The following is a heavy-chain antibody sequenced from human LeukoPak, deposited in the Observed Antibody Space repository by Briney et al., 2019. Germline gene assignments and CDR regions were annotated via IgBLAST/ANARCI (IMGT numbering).Heavy chain of an antibody. CDR1: GFTFSSYS. Sequence: GGSLRLSCAASGFTFSSYSMNWVRQAPGKGLEWVGRVKSKVDGGTTDYAAPAKGRFTISRDDSKNTLYLQMNSLETEDTAVYYCITLSGFSSSLGAAFNIWGQGTMLTVSS. CDR3: ITLSGFSSSLGAAFNI. CDR2: VKSKVDGGTT. V-gene: IGHV3-15*01. J-gene: IGHJ3*02. D-gene: IGHD6-13*01.